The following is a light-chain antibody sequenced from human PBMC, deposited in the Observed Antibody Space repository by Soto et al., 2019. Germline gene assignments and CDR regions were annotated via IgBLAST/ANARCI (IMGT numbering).Light chain of an antibody. V-gene: IGKV3-15*01. Sequence: EIVMTQSPATLSVSPGERATLSCRASQSVSNKLAWYQQKPGQAPRLLIYGASTRATGIPARFSGSGSGTEFTLTISRLQSEDFAVYYCQEYNNWHPVTFGGGTKVEIK. CDR1: QSVSNK. CDR3: QEYNNWHPVT. CDR2: GAS. J-gene: IGKJ4*01.